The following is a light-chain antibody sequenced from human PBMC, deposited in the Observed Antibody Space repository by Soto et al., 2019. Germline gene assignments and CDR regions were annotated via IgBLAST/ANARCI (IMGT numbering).Light chain of an antibody. CDR2: RNN. Sequence: QSVLTQPPSASGTPGQRVTISCSGSSSNIGSNYVYWYHQLPGTAPKLLIYRNNQRPSGVPDRFSGSKSGTSASLAISGLRSEDEADYYCAAGDDSLSGPWVFGGGTQLTVL. V-gene: IGLV1-47*01. J-gene: IGLJ3*02. CDR1: SSNIGSNY. CDR3: AAGDDSLSGPWV.